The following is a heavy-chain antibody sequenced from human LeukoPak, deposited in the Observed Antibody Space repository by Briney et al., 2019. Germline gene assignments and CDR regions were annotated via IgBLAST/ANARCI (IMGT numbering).Heavy chain of an antibody. J-gene: IGHJ4*02. D-gene: IGHD5-18*01. Sequence: GGSFGLSFAASGLTVSSNYMSCVPQAPGKGLGWVSVIYSDCSTYYADSVKGRFTLSRDNTKNTLYLQMNSLRAEDTAVHYGTTHPRSVHLWRAGRDYWGQGTLVTVSS. CDR2: IYSDCST. CDR3: TTHPRSVHLWRAGRDY. CDR1: GLTVSSNY. V-gene: IGHV3-53*01.